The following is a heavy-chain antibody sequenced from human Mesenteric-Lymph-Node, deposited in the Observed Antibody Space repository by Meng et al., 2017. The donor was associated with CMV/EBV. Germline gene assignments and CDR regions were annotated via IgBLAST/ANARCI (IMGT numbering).Heavy chain of an antibody. V-gene: IGHV2-5*01. J-gene: IGHJ2*01. Sequence: NGGGVGWIPPPPGKALEWLALLYWNDNWRYSTSLKSRLTITKGTSKNQVVLKKTHMEPVETATYYFANRTTYFEFWEGGKRWYFDLWGRGTLVTVSS. CDR1: NGGG. D-gene: IGHD3-3*01. CDR2: LYWNDNW. CDR3: ANRTTYFEFWEGGKRWYFDL.